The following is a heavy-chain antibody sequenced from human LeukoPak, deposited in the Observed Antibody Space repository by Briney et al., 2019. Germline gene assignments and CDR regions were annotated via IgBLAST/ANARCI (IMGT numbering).Heavy chain of an antibody. D-gene: IGHD3-22*01. V-gene: IGHV3-20*04. CDR2: VNWNGDRI. CDR1: GFTFDDYS. J-gene: IGHJ4*02. CDR3: ARGDSRYDY. Sequence: GGSLRLSCAASGFTFDDYSMSWVRQAPGKGLEWVSGVNWNGDRIGYADSVKGRFTISRDNAKNSLYLQMNSLRAEDTALYYCARGDSRYDYWGQGTLVTVSS.